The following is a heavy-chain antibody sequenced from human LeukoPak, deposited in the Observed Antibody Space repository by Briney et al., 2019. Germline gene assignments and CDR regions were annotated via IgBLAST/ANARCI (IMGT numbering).Heavy chain of an antibody. CDR2: TYYRSRWYY. V-gene: IGHV6-1*01. CDR1: GDSVSSNTAA. Sequence: SQTLSLTCAISGDSVSSNTAAWNWVRQSPSRGLEWLGRTYYRSRWYYDYATSVSSRIAIEPGTSKNLFSLQLNSVTPEDTAVYYCARDPGYYYAMDVWGQGTTVTVSS. J-gene: IGHJ6*02. D-gene: IGHD6-13*01. CDR3: ARDPGYYYAMDV.